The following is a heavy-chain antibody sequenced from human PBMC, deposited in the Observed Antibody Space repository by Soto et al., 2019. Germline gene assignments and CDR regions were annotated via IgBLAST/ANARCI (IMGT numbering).Heavy chain of an antibody. J-gene: IGHJ4*02. CDR1: GFTFSSYA. CDR2: ISGSGGST. V-gene: IGHV3-23*01. CDR3: AEDGRSIAAAGYFDY. Sequence: GGSLRPSSAASGFTFSSYALSWVRPAPGKGLEWVSAISGSGGSTYYADSVKGRFTISRDNSKNTLYLQMNSLRAEDTAVYYCAEDGRSIAAAGYFDYWGQGTLVTVSS. D-gene: IGHD6-13*01.